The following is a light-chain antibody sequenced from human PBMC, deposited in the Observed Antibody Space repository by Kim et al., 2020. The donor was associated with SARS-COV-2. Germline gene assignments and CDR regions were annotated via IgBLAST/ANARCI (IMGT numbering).Light chain of an antibody. V-gene: IGLV3-19*01. CDR1: RLRSNY. CDR2: GRN. Sequence: ALGQTAKITCQGDRLRSNYATWYQQKPGQAPVLVSYGRNRRPTGIPDRFSGSSSGSTASLTITGAQAGDEADYFCSFRDNSRNLVLFGGGTQLTVL. J-gene: IGLJ2*01. CDR3: SFRDNSRNLVL.